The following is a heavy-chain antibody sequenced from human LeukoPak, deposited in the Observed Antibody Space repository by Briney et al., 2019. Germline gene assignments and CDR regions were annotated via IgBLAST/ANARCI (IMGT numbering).Heavy chain of an antibody. D-gene: IGHD4-11*01. Sequence: PGGSLRLSCAASGFTFSSYWVSWVRQAPGKGLEWVANIKQDGSEKYYVDSVKGRFTISRDNAKNSLYLQMNSLRAEDTAVYYCARDRPAYSSFDYWGQGTLVTVSS. V-gene: IGHV3-7*01. CDR2: IKQDGSEK. J-gene: IGHJ4*02. CDR1: GFTFSSYW. CDR3: ARDRPAYSSFDY.